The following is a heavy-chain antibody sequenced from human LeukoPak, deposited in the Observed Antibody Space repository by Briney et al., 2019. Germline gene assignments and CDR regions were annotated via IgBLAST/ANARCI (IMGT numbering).Heavy chain of an antibody. V-gene: IGHV4-38-2*02. J-gene: IGHJ4*02. CDR2: IYHSGST. D-gene: IGHD3-10*01. CDR1: GYSISSGYY. CDR3: AGLWFGVDY. Sequence: PSETLSLTCNVSGYSISSGYYWGWIRQPPGKGLEWIGSIYHSGSTYYNPSLKSRVTISVDTSKNQFSLKLSSVTAADTAVYYCAGLWFGVDYWGQGTLVTVSS.